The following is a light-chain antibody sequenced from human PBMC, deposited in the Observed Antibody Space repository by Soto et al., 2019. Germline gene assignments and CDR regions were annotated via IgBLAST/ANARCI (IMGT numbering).Light chain of an antibody. CDR3: QQYDSSRT. V-gene: IGKV3-20*01. CDR2: DAS. CDR1: QSVSTNY. J-gene: IGKJ4*01. Sequence: EIVLTQSPGTLSLSPGERATLSCRASQSVSTNYLAWYQQKPGQAPRLLIYDASSRATGVPDKFRGSGSGTDFTLIISRLEPEDCAVYYCQQYDSSRTFGGGTKIEIK.